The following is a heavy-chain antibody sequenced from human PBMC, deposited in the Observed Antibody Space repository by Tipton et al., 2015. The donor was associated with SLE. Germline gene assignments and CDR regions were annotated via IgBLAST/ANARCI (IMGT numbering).Heavy chain of an antibody. J-gene: IGHJ6*02. D-gene: IGHD3-16*01. Sequence: TLSLTCSVSGGSISRSVHYWGWIRQPPGKGLEWIGYIYHSGSTNYNPSLKSRVTMSVDTSKNQFSLKLSSVTAADTAVYYCARDSFGDGMDVWGQGTTVTVSS. V-gene: IGHV4-61*08. CDR1: GGSISRSVHY. CDR2: IYHSGST. CDR3: ARDSFGDGMDV.